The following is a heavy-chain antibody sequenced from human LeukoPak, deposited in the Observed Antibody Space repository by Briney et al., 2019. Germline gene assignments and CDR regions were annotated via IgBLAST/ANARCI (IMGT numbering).Heavy chain of an antibody. CDR3: ARRPNYDILTGYYNSHDAFDI. Sequence: GESLRISCKGSGYSFTSYWISWVRQMPGKGLEWMGRIDPSDSYTNYSPSFQGHVTISADKSISTAYLQWSSLKASDTATYYCARRPNYDILTGYYNSHDAFDIWGQGTMVTVSS. V-gene: IGHV5-10-1*01. D-gene: IGHD3-9*01. CDR2: IDPSDSYT. J-gene: IGHJ3*02. CDR1: GYSFTSYW.